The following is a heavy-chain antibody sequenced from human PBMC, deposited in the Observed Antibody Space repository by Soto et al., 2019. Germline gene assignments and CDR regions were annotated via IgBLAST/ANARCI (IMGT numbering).Heavy chain of an antibody. D-gene: IGHD2-2*01. V-gene: IGHV5-10-1*01. J-gene: IGHJ6*02. CDR2: IDPSDSYT. CDR1: GYSFTSYW. Sequence: GESLKISWKGSGYSFTSYWISWVRQMPGRGLEWMGRIDPSDSYTNYSPSFQGHVTISADKSISTAYLQWSSLKASDTAMYYCARVGYCSSTSCYYYYYGMDVWGQGTTVTVSS. CDR3: ARVGYCSSTSCYYYYYGMDV.